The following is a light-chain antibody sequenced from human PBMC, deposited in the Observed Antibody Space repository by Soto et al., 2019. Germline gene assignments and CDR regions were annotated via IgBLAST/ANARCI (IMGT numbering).Light chain of an antibody. J-gene: IGLJ3*02. Sequence: QSALTQPRSVSGSPGQSVTIPCTGTSSDVGNYNFVSWYQQHPGKAPKVMIYDVSQRPSGVPDRFSGSKSGNTASLTISGLQPEDEADYYCCSYARSSTYWVFGGGTKLTVL. CDR3: CSYARSSTYWV. CDR1: SSDVGNYNF. V-gene: IGLV2-11*01. CDR2: DVS.